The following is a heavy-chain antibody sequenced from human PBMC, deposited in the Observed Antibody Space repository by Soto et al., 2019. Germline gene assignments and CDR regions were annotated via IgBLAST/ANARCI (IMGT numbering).Heavy chain of an antibody. V-gene: IGHV3-23*01. Sequence: EVQLLESGGGLVQPGASLRLSCAASGYTFSSYAMIWVRQAPGKGLEWVSSISGSGATYYADSVKGRFTFSRDNSRNTVYLQMNSLRAEDTAVYYCARDLRSASGWYAPGYWGQGTLVTVSS. CDR1: GYTFSSYA. D-gene: IGHD6-19*01. J-gene: IGHJ4*02. CDR2: ISGSGAT. CDR3: ARDLRSASGWYAPGY.